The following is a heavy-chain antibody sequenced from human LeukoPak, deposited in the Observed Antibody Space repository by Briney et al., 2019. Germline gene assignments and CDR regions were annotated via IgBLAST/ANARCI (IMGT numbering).Heavy chain of an antibody. CDR3: ARGRVKQWLAPNWFDP. V-gene: IGHV7-4-1*02. Sequence: ASVKVSCKASGYTFTSYAMNWVRQAPGQGLEWMGWINTNTGNPTYAQGFTGRFVFSLDTSVSTAYLQISSLKAEDTAVYYCARGRVKQWLAPNWFDPWGQGTLVTVSS. J-gene: IGHJ5*02. CDR1: GYTFTSYA. D-gene: IGHD6-19*01. CDR2: INTNTGNP.